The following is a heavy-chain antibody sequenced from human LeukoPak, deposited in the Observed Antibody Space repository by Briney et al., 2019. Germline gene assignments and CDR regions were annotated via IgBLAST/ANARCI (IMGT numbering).Heavy chain of an antibody. CDR3: ARDPDSSSWYLAFDI. V-gene: IGHV4-30-2*01. Sequence: SETLSLTCAVSGGSISSGGYSWSWIRQPPGKGLEWIGYIYHSGSTYYNPSLKSRVTISVDTSKNQFSLKLSSVTAADTAVYYCARDPDSSSWYLAFDIWGQGTMVTVSS. D-gene: IGHD6-13*01. CDR1: GGSISSGGYS. CDR2: IYHSGST. J-gene: IGHJ3*02.